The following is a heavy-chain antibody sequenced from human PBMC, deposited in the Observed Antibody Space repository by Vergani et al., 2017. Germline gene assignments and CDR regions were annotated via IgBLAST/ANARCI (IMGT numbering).Heavy chain of an antibody. CDR3: ARDGEELGFQGGYYFDY. CDR2: IIPIFGTA. D-gene: IGHD7-27*01. Sequence: QVQLVQSGAEVKKPGSSVKVSCKASGGTFSSYAISWVRQAPGQGLEWMGGIIPIFGTANYAQKFQGRVTITADKSTSTAYMELSRLRSEDTAVYYCARDGEELGFQGGYYFDYWGQGTLVTVSS. V-gene: IGHV1-69*06. J-gene: IGHJ4*02. CDR1: GGTFSSYA.